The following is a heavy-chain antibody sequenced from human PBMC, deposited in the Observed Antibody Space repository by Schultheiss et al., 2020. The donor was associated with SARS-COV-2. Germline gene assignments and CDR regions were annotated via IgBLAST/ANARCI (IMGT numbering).Heavy chain of an antibody. CDR1: GYSISSGYY. Sequence: SETLSLTCAVSGYSISSGYYWGWIRQPPGKGLEWIGEINHSGSTNYNPSLKSRVTISVDTSKNQFSLKLSSVTAADTAVYYCARSSTTVTHERGNWFDPWGQGTLVTVSS. J-gene: IGHJ5*02. D-gene: IGHD4-17*01. CDR3: ARSSTTVTHERGNWFDP. V-gene: IGHV4-38-2*01. CDR2: INHSGST.